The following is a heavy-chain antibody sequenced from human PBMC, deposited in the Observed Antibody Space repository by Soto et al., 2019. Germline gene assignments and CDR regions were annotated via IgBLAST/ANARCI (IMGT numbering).Heavy chain of an antibody. CDR2: ISTSGGST. Sequence: EVQVLESGGGFVQPGGSLRLSCAASGFTFSSYAMTWVRQAPGRGLEWVSSISTSGGSTYYADSVKGRFTISRDNSKNTLYLQMNSLRAEDMALYYCAKVRGRYYYYGVDVWGQGTTVTVSS. V-gene: IGHV3-23*01. CDR3: AKVRGRYYYYGVDV. J-gene: IGHJ6*02. CDR1: GFTFSSYA.